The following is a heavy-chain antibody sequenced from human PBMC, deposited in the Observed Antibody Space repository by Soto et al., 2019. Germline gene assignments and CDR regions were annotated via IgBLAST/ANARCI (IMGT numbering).Heavy chain of an antibody. D-gene: IGHD3-10*01. Sequence: SDTLSLTCAVYGGSFSGYYWSWMRQPPGKGLEWIGEINHSGSTNYNPSLKSRVTISVDTSKNQFSLKLSSVTAADTAVYYCARGWVPSKYSYMDVWGKGTTVTVSS. CDR2: INHSGST. V-gene: IGHV4-34*01. J-gene: IGHJ6*03. CDR1: GGSFSGYY. CDR3: ARGWVPSKYSYMDV.